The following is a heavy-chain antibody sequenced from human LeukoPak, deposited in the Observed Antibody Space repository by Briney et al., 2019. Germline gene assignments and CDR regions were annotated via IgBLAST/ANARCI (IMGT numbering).Heavy chain of an antibody. Sequence: GGSLRLSCAASGFTFSSYEMNWVRRAPGKGLEWVSYISSSGSTIYYADSVKGRFTISRDNSKNTLYLQMNSLRAEDTAVYYCAKGSGWEQSYYYYYMDVWGKGTTVTISS. V-gene: IGHV3-48*03. CDR1: GFTFSSYE. D-gene: IGHD1-26*01. J-gene: IGHJ6*03. CDR2: ISSSGSTI. CDR3: AKGSGWEQSYYYYYMDV.